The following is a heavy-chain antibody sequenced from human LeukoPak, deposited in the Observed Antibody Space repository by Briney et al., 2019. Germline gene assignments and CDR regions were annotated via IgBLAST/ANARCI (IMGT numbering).Heavy chain of an antibody. Sequence: PGGSLRLSCAASGFTFSSYAMSWVHQAPGKGLEWVSAISGSGGSTYYADSVKGRFTISRDNSKNTLHLQMNSLRAEDTAVYYCAKDRIVGALSFDYWGQGTLVTVSS. CDR2: ISGSGGST. CDR1: GFTFSSYA. J-gene: IGHJ4*02. D-gene: IGHD1-26*01. V-gene: IGHV3-23*01. CDR3: AKDRIVGALSFDY.